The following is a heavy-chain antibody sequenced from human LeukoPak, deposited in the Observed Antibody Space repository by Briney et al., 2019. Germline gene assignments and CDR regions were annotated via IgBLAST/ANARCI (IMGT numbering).Heavy chain of an antibody. D-gene: IGHD2-15*01. J-gene: IGHJ5*02. V-gene: IGHV3-23*01. CDR3: AEDRGRIVVVVAAANWFDP. CDR2: FCGCGGNT. CDR1: GCTFRHYA. Sequence: GGALRLSCAASGCTFRHYAMSWVGQAPGQGREWVSAFCGCGGNTYYPHSVKGRFTISRDNPKNTLYLQMNSLRAEDTAVYYCAEDRGRIVVVVAAANWFDPWGQGTLVTVSS.